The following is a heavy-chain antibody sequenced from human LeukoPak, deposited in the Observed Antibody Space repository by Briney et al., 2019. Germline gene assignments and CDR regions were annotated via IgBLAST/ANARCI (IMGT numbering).Heavy chain of an antibody. J-gene: IGHJ6*02. D-gene: IGHD5/OR15-5a*01. CDR3: ARRRVSANYYYYGMDV. V-gene: IGHV1-18*01. Sequence: GASVKVSCKASGYTFTSYGISWVRQAPGQGLEWMGWISAYNGNTNYAQKLQGRVTMTTDTSTSTAYMELRSLRSDDTAVYYCARRRVSANYYYYGMDVWGQGTTVTVSS. CDR2: ISAYNGNT. CDR1: GYTFTSYG.